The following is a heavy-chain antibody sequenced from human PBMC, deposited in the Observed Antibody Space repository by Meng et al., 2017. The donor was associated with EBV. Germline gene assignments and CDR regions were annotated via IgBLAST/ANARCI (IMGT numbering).Heavy chain of an antibody. D-gene: IGHD3-10*01. CDR1: GGTFRSDA. Sequence: LQSGDEGKKPGSSVKVSCRTSGGTFRSDAVSWVRQAPGQGLEWMGGLIPMVGAPHYAQKFQGRVTIIADESTSTHSMELNSLRSEDTAMYYCASESGRGFTPDYWGQGTLVTVSS. V-gene: IGHV1-69*01. J-gene: IGHJ4*02. CDR3: ASESGRGFTPDY. CDR2: LIPMVGAP.